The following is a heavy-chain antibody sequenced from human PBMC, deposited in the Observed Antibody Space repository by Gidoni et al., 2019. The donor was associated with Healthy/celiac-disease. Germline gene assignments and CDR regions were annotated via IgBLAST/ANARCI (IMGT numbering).Heavy chain of an antibody. CDR3: ARDRDIVVVPVYYYYGMDV. V-gene: IGHV3-30*01. Sequence: YGAASGFTFSSYAMHWVRQAPGKGLEWVAVISYDGSNKYYADSVKGRFTISRDNSKNTLYLQMNSLRAEDTAVYYCARDRDIVVVPVYYYYGMDVWGQGTTVTVSS. CDR1: GFTFSSYA. D-gene: IGHD2-2*01. J-gene: IGHJ6*02. CDR2: ISYDGSNK.